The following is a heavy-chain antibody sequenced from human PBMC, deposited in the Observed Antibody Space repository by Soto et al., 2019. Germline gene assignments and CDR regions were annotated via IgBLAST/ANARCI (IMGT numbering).Heavy chain of an antibody. CDR2: IIPLLDVT. Sequence: QVHLVQSGAEVKKPGYSVKVSCKASGGAFTNDIITWVRQAPGQGLEWMGRIIPLLDVTNYAQKFQGRVTITADKSTSTAYVELNSLIYVDTAVYYCAKDSPMGTTFSGYDAIDYWGQRTLVTVSS. D-gene: IGHD5-12*01. CDR1: GGAFTNDI. CDR3: AKDSPMGTTFSGYDAIDY. V-gene: IGHV1-69*08. J-gene: IGHJ4*02.